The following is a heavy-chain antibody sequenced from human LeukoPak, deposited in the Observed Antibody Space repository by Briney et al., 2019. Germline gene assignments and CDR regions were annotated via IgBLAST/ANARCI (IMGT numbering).Heavy chain of an antibody. Sequence: GGSLRLSCAASGFTFSSYEAKWVRQAPGKGLEWVSYISSSGNTKYYADSVKGRFTISRDSAKKSLYLEVNSLRAEDTAVYYCARAQYRAIDYWGQGTLVTVSS. V-gene: IGHV3-48*03. CDR1: GFTFSSYE. CDR3: ARAQYRAIDY. CDR2: ISSSGNTK. J-gene: IGHJ4*02. D-gene: IGHD6-6*01.